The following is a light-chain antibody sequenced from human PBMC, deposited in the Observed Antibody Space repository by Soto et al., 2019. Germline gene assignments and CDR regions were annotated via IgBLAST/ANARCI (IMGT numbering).Light chain of an antibody. CDR2: DAS. J-gene: IGKJ4*01. CDR1: QSISSW. V-gene: IGKV1-5*01. Sequence: DIQMTQSPSTLSASVGDRVTITCRARQSISSWLAWYQQKPGKAPKLLIYDASNLESGVPSRFSGSASGTEFTLTTSSLQPDDFATYFCQQYGSYLLTFGGGTKVEIK. CDR3: QQYGSYLLT.